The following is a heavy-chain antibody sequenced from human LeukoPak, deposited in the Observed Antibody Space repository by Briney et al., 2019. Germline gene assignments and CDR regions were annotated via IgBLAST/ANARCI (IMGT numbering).Heavy chain of an antibody. D-gene: IGHD3-9*01. CDR3: ARYYDILTGYYRDFDY. CDR1: GFTFSSYS. CDR2: ISGSSSYI. Sequence: GGSLRLSCAASGFTFSSYSMNWVRQAPGKGLEWVSSISGSSSYIYYADSVKGRFTISRDNAKNSLYLQMNSLRAEDTAVYYCARYYDILTGYYRDFDYWGQGTLVTVSS. J-gene: IGHJ4*02. V-gene: IGHV3-21*01.